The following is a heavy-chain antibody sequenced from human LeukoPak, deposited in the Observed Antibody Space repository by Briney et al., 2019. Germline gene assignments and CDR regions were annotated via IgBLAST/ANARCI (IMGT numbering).Heavy chain of an antibody. J-gene: IGHJ4*02. D-gene: IGHD3-10*01. Sequence: SETLSLTCTVSGGSISSSSYYWGWIRQPPGKGLEWIGSIYYSGSTYYIPSLKSRLTISVDTSKNQFSLRLSSVTAADTAVYYCARDAWFGAGRTFAYWGQGALVTVSS. CDR2: IYYSGST. CDR3: ARDAWFGAGRTFAY. V-gene: IGHV4-39*07. CDR1: GGSISSSSYY.